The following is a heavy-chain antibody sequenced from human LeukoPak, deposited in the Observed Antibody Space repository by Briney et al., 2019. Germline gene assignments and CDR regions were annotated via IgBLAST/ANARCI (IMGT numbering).Heavy chain of an antibody. CDR3: AKDYDDYIWGSSSPAS. Sequence: GGSLRLSCAASGFSFSSYVVTWVRQAPGKGLELVSPISGSGGSTYYTDSVRGRFTISRDNSKKTLHLHMNSLRPEDTAVYYCAKDYDDYIWGSSSPASWGQGTLVIVSS. J-gene: IGHJ5*02. CDR1: GFSFSSYV. CDR2: ISGSGGST. D-gene: IGHD3-16*01. V-gene: IGHV3-23*01.